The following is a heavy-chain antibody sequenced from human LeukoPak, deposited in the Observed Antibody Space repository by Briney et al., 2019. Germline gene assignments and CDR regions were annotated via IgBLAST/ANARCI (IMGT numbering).Heavy chain of an antibody. Sequence: GESLKISCKGSGYSFTSYWIGWVRQMPGKGLEWMGIIYPGDSDTRYSPSFQGQVTISADKSISTAYLQWSSLKASDTAMYYCARQPTDYYDSSGYYSWGGDYWGQGTLVTVSS. CDR2: IYPGDSDT. V-gene: IGHV5-51*01. J-gene: IGHJ4*02. CDR3: ARQPTDYYDSSGYYSWGGDY. CDR1: GYSFTSYW. D-gene: IGHD3-22*01.